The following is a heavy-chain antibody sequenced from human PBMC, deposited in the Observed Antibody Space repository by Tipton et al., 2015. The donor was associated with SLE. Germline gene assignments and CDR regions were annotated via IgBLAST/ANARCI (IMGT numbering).Heavy chain of an antibody. CDR3: ARGGDYYDSSGYRG. Sequence: GLVKPSQTLSLTCAISGDSVSSNSAAWNWIRQSPSRGLEWLGRTYYRSKWYNDYAVSVKSRITINPDTSKNQFSLKLGSVTAADTAVYYCARGGDYYDSSGYRGWGQGTLVTVSS. V-gene: IGHV6-1*01. J-gene: IGHJ4*02. CDR2: TYYRSKWYN. D-gene: IGHD3-22*01. CDR1: GDSVSSNSAA.